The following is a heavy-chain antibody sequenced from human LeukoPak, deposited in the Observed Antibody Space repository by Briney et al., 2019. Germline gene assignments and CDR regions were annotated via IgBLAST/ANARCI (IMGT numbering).Heavy chain of an antibody. D-gene: IGHD3-22*01. V-gene: IGHV1-8*01. Sequence: ASVKVSCKASGYTFSSYDINWVRQATGQGLEWMGWMNPNSDNTGYAQKFQGRVTMTEDTSTDTAYMELSSLRSDDTAVYYCARYPYYYDNSGFTYSSYYFDYWGQGTLVTVSS. CDR3: ARYPYYYDNSGFTYSSYYFDY. CDR2: MNPNSDNT. CDR1: GYTFSSYD. J-gene: IGHJ4*02.